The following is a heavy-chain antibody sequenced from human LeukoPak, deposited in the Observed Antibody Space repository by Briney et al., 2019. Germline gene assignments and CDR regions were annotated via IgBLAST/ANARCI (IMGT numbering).Heavy chain of an antibody. Sequence: PGGSLRLSCAASGFIFSNYGIHWVRQAPGKGLEWLSYISLSADFTYYRDSVKGRFTISRDNAKNSLYLQMNSLRAEDTAVYYCARDGLDWLALDYWGQGTLVTVSS. D-gene: IGHD3/OR15-3a*01. CDR2: ISLSADFT. J-gene: IGHJ4*02. CDR1: GFIFSNYG. V-gene: IGHV3-21*05. CDR3: ARDGLDWLALDY.